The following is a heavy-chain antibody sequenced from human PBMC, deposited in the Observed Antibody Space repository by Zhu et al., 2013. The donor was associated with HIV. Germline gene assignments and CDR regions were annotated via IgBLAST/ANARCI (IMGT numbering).Heavy chain of an antibody. CDR1: GGSFSGSH. CDR2: IIPLFGTA. V-gene: IGHV1-69*01. D-gene: IGHD3-10*01. CDR3: ARANVAAFGELPSDYYYFGLDV. J-gene: IGHJ6*02. Sequence: QVQLEQSGAEMKKPGSSMKVSCKTFGGSFSGSHFTWVRLAPGQGLEWVGGIIPLFGTADYARQFKGRVTITADSSTETIYMELTSLKYADTAIYYCARANVAAFGELPSDYYYFGLDVWGQGTAVTVSS.